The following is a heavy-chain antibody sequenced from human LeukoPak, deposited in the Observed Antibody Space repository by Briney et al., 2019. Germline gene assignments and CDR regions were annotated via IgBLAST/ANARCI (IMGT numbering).Heavy chain of an antibody. D-gene: IGHD5-18*01. V-gene: IGHV1-46*01. Sequence: ASVKLSCKASTYTFTSYYMHWVRQAPGQGLEWMGIINPSGGSTSYAQKFQGRVTMTRDTSTSTVYMELSSLRSEDTAAYYCARVGSMDTAISLDYWGQGTLVTVSS. CDR1: TYTFTSYY. CDR3: ARVGSMDTAISLDY. J-gene: IGHJ4*02. CDR2: INPSGGST.